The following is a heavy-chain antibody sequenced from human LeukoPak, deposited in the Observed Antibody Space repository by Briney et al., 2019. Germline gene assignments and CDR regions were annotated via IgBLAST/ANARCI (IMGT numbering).Heavy chain of an antibody. D-gene: IGHD2-15*01. CDR1: GFTFSNAW. J-gene: IGHJ4*02. Sequence: AGSLPLSCAGSGFTFSNAWMSWVRQAPGKGLEWVGRIKSKTDGGTTDYAAPVTGRFTISRDDSKNTLYLQMNTLKTEDTAVYYCTTEGSILVVVGAPELFDYGGGETVDTVSS. CDR3: TTEGSILVVVGAPELFDY. CDR2: IKSKTDGGTT. V-gene: IGHV3-15*01.